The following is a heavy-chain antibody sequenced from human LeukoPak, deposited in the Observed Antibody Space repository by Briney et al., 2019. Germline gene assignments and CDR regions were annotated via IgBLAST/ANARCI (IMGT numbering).Heavy chain of an antibody. J-gene: IGHJ4*02. V-gene: IGHV3-23*01. Sequence: GGSLKLSCAASGFTFSSYAMSWVRQAPGKGLEWVSAISGSGGSTYYADSVKGRFTTSRDNSKNTLYLQMNSLRAEDTAVYYCAKDGLYYDILTGYYKPEPFDYWGQGTLVTVSS. D-gene: IGHD3-9*01. CDR2: ISGSGGST. CDR3: AKDGLYYDILTGYYKPEPFDY. CDR1: GFTFSSYA.